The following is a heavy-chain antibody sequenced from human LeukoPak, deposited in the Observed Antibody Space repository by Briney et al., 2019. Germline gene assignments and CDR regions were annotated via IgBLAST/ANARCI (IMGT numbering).Heavy chain of an antibody. Sequence: PGGPLRLSCSASGFTLSSYSMHWVRQAPGKGLEYVSTSGGATYYADSVKSRFTISRDNAKNTLYLQMSSLRAEDTAVYYCIKDRTGTYSFDYWGQGTLVTVPS. V-gene: IGHV3-64D*09. CDR3: IKDRTGTYSFDY. CDR1: GFTLSSYS. J-gene: IGHJ4*02. CDR2: SGGAT. D-gene: IGHD7-27*01.